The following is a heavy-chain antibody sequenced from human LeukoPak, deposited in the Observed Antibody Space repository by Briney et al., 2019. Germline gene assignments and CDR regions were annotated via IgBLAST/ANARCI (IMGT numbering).Heavy chain of an antibody. V-gene: IGHV1-2*02. CDR3: ARAPFCGVDCPPTIHY. D-gene: IGHD2-21*02. J-gene: IGHJ4*02. CDR2: INPDSGGT. CDR1: GYTFTGSY. Sequence: SVRLLREASGYTFTGSYMQWVRQAPGQGLEWMGWINPDSGGTDSAQKFRGRLTMTRDTSISTGYMDLSGLTSDDAAVYYCARAPFCGVDCPPTIHYWGQ.